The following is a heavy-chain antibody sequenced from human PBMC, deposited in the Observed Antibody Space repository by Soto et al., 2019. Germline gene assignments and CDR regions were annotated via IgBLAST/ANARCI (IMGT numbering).Heavy chain of an antibody. D-gene: IGHD6-19*01. CDR3: ARDSRIAVAGYYGMDV. CDR1: GYTFTSYG. J-gene: IGHJ6*02. CDR2: ISAYNGNT. V-gene: IGHV1-18*04. Sequence: ASVKVSCKASGYTFTSYGISWVRQAPGQGLEWMGWISAYNGNTNYAQKLQGRVTMTTDTSTSTAYMELRSLRSDDTAVYYCARDSRIAVAGYYGMDVWRQGTTVTVSS.